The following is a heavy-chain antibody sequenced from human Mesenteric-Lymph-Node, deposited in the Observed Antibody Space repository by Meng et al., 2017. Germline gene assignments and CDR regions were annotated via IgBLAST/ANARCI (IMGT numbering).Heavy chain of an antibody. Sequence: GGSLRLSCTASGFTFGDSALSWVRQAPGEVLEWVSSISSSSSNIYYADSGKGRFTIYRDNAKNSLYLQMNSLRAEDTAVYYCAAEVRGVWFDPWGQGTLVTVSS. J-gene: IGHJ5*02. D-gene: IGHD3-10*01. V-gene: IGHV3-21*01. CDR2: ISSSSSNI. CDR3: AAEVRGVWFDP. CDR1: GFTFGDSA.